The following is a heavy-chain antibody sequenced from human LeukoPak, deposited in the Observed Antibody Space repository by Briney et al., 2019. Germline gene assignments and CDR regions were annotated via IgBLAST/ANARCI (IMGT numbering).Heavy chain of an antibody. CDR2: IYTSGST. D-gene: IGHD1-26*01. Sequence: PSETLSLTCTVSGGSISSYYWSWIRQPAGKGLEWIGRIYTSGSTNYNPSLKSRVTMSVDTSKNQFSLKLSSVTAADTAVYYCARHLVGATRYNWFDPWGQGTLVTVSS. CDR1: GGSISSYY. J-gene: IGHJ5*02. CDR3: ARHLVGATRYNWFDP. V-gene: IGHV4-4*07.